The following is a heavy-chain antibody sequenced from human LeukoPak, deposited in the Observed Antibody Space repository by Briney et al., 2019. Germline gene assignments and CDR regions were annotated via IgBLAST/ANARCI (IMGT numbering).Heavy chain of an antibody. V-gene: IGHV3-43*01. Sequence: GGSLRLSCAASGFTFDDYTMHWVRQAPGKGLEWVSLISWDGGSTYYADSVKGRFTISRDNSKNSLYLQMNSLRTEDTALYYCAKDITIFGVEPFDYWGQGTLVTVSS. J-gene: IGHJ4*02. D-gene: IGHD3-3*01. CDR3: AKDITIFGVEPFDY. CDR1: GFTFDDYT. CDR2: ISWDGGST.